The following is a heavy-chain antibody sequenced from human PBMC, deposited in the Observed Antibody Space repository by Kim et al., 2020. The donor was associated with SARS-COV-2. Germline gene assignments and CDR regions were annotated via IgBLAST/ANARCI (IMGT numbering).Heavy chain of an antibody. CDR2: TYYSGST. Sequence: SETLSLTCPVPAGSISSYYWSWIRPPPAKGLEWIGSTYYSGSTNYNPSLKSRVTISVDTSKTQFSLKLSSVTAAGTAECYCAGDSTFNWFDPWGQGTLVTVFS. CDR3: AGDSTFNWFDP. CDR1: AGSISSYY. V-gene: IGHV4-59*01. J-gene: IGHJ5*02.